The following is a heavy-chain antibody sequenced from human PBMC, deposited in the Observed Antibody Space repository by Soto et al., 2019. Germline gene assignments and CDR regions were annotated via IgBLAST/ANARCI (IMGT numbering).Heavy chain of an antibody. V-gene: IGHV3-11*01. CDR2: ISSSGSTI. D-gene: IGHD2-21*02. J-gene: IGHJ6*02. CDR3: ARDSGSLVVTYYYYGMDV. CDR1: GFTFSDYY. Sequence: QVQLVESGGGLVKPGGSLRLSCAASGFTFSDYYMSWIRQAPGKGLDWVSYISSSGSTIYYADSVKGRFTISRDHAKNSLSLHMNSLRAEDTAVYYCARDSGSLVVTYYYYGMDVWGQGTTATVSS.